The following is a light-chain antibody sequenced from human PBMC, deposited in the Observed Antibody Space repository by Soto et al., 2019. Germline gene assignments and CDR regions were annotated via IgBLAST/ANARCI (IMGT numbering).Light chain of an antibody. Sequence: EIVLTQSPGTLSLSPGERATLSCRASQRVSSSSVAWYQQRPGQSPRLLMYGASSSATGIPDRFSGSGSGTDFTLTISRLEPEDFAVYYCQHYGTSWLTFGQGTKVESK. J-gene: IGKJ1*01. CDR1: QRVSSSS. CDR3: QHYGTSWLT. V-gene: IGKV3-20*01. CDR2: GAS.